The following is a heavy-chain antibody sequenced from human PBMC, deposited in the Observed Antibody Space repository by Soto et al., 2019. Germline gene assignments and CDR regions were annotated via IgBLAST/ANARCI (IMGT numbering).Heavy chain of an antibody. V-gene: IGHV1-69*04. J-gene: IGHJ3*02. Sequence: SVNVSCKASGGTFSSYTISWVRQAPGQGLEWMGRIIPILGIANYAQKFQGRVTITADKSTSTAYMELSSLRSEDTAVYYCARDGYYDSSGYYAHDAFDIWGQGTMVTVSS. D-gene: IGHD3-22*01. CDR3: ARDGYYDSSGYYAHDAFDI. CDR1: GGTFSSYT. CDR2: IIPILGIA.